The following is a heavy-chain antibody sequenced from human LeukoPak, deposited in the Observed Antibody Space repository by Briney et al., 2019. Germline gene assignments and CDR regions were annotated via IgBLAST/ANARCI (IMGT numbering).Heavy chain of an antibody. Sequence: SETLSLTCTVSGGSISSYYWSWIRQPAGKGLEWIGRIYTSGSTIYNPSLKSRVTMSVDTSKNQFSLKLSSVTAADTAVYYCARESGAKHWYYYDSSGYYSSDAFDIWGQGTMVTVSS. CDR1: GGSISSYY. CDR2: IYTSGST. D-gene: IGHD3-22*01. CDR3: ARESGAKHWYYYDSSGYYSSDAFDI. V-gene: IGHV4-4*07. J-gene: IGHJ3*02.